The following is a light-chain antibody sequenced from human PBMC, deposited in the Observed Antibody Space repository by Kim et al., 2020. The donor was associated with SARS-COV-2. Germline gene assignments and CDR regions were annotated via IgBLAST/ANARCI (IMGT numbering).Light chain of an antibody. Sequence: SPGERAALSCRASQSVDKKLAWCQQRAGQAPRLLIYSASTRASGIPARFSGSGSGTEFTLTISSLQSDDFAIYYCQQYKNWPPYTFGQGTKVDIK. V-gene: IGKV3-15*01. CDR1: QSVDKK. CDR3: QQYKNWPPYT. J-gene: IGKJ2*01. CDR2: SAS.